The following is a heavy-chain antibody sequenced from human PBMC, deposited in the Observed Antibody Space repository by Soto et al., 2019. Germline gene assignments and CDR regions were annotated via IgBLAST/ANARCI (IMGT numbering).Heavy chain of an antibody. Sequence: QVQLQESGPGLVKPSQTLSLTCTVSGGSISSGGYYWSWIRQHPGKGLEWIGYIYYSGSTYYNPSLKSPVTISVDTSKNQFSLKLSSVTAADTAVYYCARDQAPYGDYGVSYYFDYWGQGTLVTVSS. CDR1: GGSISSGGYY. V-gene: IGHV4-31*01. J-gene: IGHJ4*02. CDR2: IYYSGST. D-gene: IGHD4-17*01. CDR3: ARDQAPYGDYGVSYYFDY.